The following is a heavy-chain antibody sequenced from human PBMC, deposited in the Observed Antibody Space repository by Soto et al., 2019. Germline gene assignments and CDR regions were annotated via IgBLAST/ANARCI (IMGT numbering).Heavy chain of an antibody. CDR1: GFTFSSYG. V-gene: IGHV3-33*01. CDR2: IWYDGSNK. Sequence: GGSLRLSCAASGFTFSSYGMHWVRQAPGKGLEWVAVIWYDGSNKYYADSVKGRFTISRDNSKNTLYLQMNSLRAEDTAVYYCARDLGIIYNYYGMDVWGQGTTVTVSS. CDR3: ARDLGIIYNYYGMDV. J-gene: IGHJ6*02. D-gene: IGHD7-27*01.